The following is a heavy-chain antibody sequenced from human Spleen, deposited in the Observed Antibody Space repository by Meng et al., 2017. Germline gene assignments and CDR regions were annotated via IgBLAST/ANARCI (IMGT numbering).Heavy chain of an antibody. CDR3: ARGPRFLEWLLSDTDFDY. J-gene: IGHJ4*02. CDR2: INSDGSST. D-gene: IGHD3-3*01. Sequence: GESLNISCAASGFTFSSYWMHWVRQAPGKGLVWVSRINSDGSSTSYADSVKGRFTISRDNAKNTLYLQMNSLRAEDTAVYYCARGPRFLEWLLSDTDFDYWGQGTLVTVSS. CDR1: GFTFSSYW. V-gene: IGHV3-74*01.